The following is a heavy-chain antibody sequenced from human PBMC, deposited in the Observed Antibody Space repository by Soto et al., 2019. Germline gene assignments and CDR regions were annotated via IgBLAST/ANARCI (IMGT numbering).Heavy chain of an antibody. Sequence: SDTLSLTCTVSGGSVTSGSYSWSWIRQPPGKGLEWIGHMSYSGTINYNPSLKSRVTISVDTSKNQFSLKLTSVTAADTAVYYCARDKITGLFDYWGQGTLVTVSS. CDR2: MSYSGTI. D-gene: IGHD2-8*02. CDR1: GGSVTSGSYS. J-gene: IGHJ4*02. V-gene: IGHV4-61*01. CDR3: ARDKITGLFDY.